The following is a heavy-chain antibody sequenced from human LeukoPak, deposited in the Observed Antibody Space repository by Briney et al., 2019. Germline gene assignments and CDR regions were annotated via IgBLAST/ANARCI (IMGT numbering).Heavy chain of an antibody. Sequence: PSETLSLTCTVSGGSISSGGYYWSWIRQHPGKGLEWIGYIYYSGSTYYNPSLKSRVTISVDTSKNQFSLELSSVTAADTAVYYCARAGVVPAAIDHTDAFDIWGQETMVTVSS. D-gene: IGHD2-2*02. CDR3: ARAGVVPAAIDHTDAFDI. CDR1: GGSISSGGYY. CDR2: IYYSGST. V-gene: IGHV4-31*03. J-gene: IGHJ3*02.